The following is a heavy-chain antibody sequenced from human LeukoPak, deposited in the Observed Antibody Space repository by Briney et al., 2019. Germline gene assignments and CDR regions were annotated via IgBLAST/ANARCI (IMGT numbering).Heavy chain of an antibody. Sequence: SETLSLTCTVSGGSISSYYWSWLRQPAGKGLEWIGRIYTSGSTYYNPSLKSRVTISVDTSKNQFSLKLSSVTAADTAVYYCAREVVAASRYGMDVWGQGTTVTVSS. D-gene: IGHD2-15*01. CDR2: IYTSGST. CDR1: GGSISSYY. V-gene: IGHV4-4*07. J-gene: IGHJ6*02. CDR3: AREVVAASRYGMDV.